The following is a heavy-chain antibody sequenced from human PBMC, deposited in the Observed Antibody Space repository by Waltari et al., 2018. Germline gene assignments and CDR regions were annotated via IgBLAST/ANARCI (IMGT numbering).Heavy chain of an antibody. CDR3: AKDFGYSYGFFDQ. D-gene: IGHD5-18*01. V-gene: IGHV3-43D*03. J-gene: IGHJ4*02. CDR1: GFTFDDYA. CDR2: ISWDGRKM. Sequence: EVQLVESGGVVVQPGGSLRLSCAASGFTFDDYAMHWVRQAPGKGLEWVSLISWDGRKMDYADSVNGRFIISRDNSKNSLYLQINSLRAEDTALYFCAKDFGYSYGFFDQWGQGTLVTVSS.